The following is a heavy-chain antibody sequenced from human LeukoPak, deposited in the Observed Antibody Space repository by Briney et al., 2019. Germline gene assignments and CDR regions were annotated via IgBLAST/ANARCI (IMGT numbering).Heavy chain of an antibody. CDR3: VSSMVSIEGFFNS. J-gene: IGHJ4*02. V-gene: IGHV3-23*01. CDR1: GFTFSSYA. D-gene: IGHD4/OR15-4a*01. CDR2: ISGSTLAT. Sequence: GGSLRLSCAAYGFTFSSYAMSWVRQAPGKGLEWVSDISGSTLATYYVDSVKGRFTISRDNSKNPLYLQMNSLKAEDTAVYYCVSSMVSIEGFFNSWGQGTLVTVSS.